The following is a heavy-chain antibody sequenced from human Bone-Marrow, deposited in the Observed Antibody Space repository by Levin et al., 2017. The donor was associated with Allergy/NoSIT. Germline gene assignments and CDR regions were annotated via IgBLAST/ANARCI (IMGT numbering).Heavy chain of an antibody. V-gene: IGHV3-48*01. CDR3: ARVRVEEYQLFSFRRYYYYYYMDV. CDR2: ITSSSDSV. D-gene: IGHD3-16*01. J-gene: IGHJ6*03. Sequence: PGGSLRLSCAASGFTFSRYTMSWVRQAPGKGLEWVASITSSSDSVDYADSVEGRFTISRGNAVNTLYLAMNSLRAEDTAVYFCARVRVEEYQLFSFRRYYYYYYMDVWGKGTTVTVSS. CDR1: GFTFSRYT.